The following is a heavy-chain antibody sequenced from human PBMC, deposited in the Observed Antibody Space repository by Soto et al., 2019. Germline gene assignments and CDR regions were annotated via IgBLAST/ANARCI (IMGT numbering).Heavy chain of an antibody. V-gene: IGHV3-30*04. J-gene: IGHJ4*02. CDR3: ARSVGSYLSLPGDFDS. D-gene: IGHD3-10*01. CDR2: ISYYGQTK. Sequence: LRRSCPASGLAFSAYAMHWVRQAPGKGLEWVSFISYYGQTKTYADFVKVRFTISRDDSQSTLYLELSGLRAEDTALYFCARSVGSYLSLPGDFDSWGQGTLVTVYS. CDR1: GLAFSAYA.